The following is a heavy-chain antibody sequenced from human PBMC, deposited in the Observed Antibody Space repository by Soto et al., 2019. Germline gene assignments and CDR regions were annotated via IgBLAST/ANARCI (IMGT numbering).Heavy chain of an antibody. CDR3: ARVNCTNGVCPAFDY. Sequence: GGSLRLSCAASGFTFSSYSMNWVRQAPGKGLEWVSSISSSSSYIYYADSVKGRFTISRDNAKNSLYLQMNSLRAEDTAVYYCARVNCTNGVCPAFDYWGQGTLVTVSS. CDR2: ISSSSSYI. V-gene: IGHV3-21*01. CDR1: GFTFSSYS. D-gene: IGHD2-8*01. J-gene: IGHJ4*02.